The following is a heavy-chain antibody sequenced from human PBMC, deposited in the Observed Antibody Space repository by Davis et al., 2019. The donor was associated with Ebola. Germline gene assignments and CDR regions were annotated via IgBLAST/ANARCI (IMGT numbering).Heavy chain of an antibody. Sequence: SVKVSCKASGGTFSSYAISWVRQAPGQGLEWMGGIIPIFGTANYAQKFQGRVTITADESTSTAYMELSSLRSEDTAVYYCARALLRIAVAGTFDYWGQGTLVTVSS. J-gene: IGHJ4*02. CDR1: GGTFSSYA. D-gene: IGHD6-19*01. CDR2: IIPIFGTA. V-gene: IGHV1-69*13. CDR3: ARALLRIAVAGTFDY.